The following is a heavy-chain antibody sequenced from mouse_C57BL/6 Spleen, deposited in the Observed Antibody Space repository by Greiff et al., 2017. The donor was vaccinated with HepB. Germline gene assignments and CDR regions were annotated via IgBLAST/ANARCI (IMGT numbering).Heavy chain of an antibody. CDR3: ARDYGSLYYFDY. Sequence: VKLVESGAELARPGASVKMSCKASGYTFTSYTMHWVKQRPGQGLEWIGYINPSSGYTKYNQKFKDKATLTADKSSSTAYMQLSSLTSEDSAVYYCARDYGSLYYFDYWGQGTTLTVSS. J-gene: IGHJ2*01. D-gene: IGHD1-1*01. CDR1: GYTFTSYT. CDR2: INPSSGYT. V-gene: IGHV1-4*01.